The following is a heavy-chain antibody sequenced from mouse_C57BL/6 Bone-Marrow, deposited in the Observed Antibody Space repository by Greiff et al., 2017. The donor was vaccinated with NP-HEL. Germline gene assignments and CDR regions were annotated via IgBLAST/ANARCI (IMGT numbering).Heavy chain of an antibody. Sequence: QVQLQQPGAELVKPGASVKLSCKASGYTFTSYWMHWVKQRPGQGLEWIGMIHPSSGSINYNEKFKSKATLTVDKSSSTAYMQLSSLTCEDSAVYSGEKESAPVELRRYYAIDYWGQGTSVTVSS. V-gene: IGHV1-64*01. D-gene: IGHD2-12*01. CDR2: IHPSSGSI. J-gene: IGHJ4*01. CDR3: EKESAPVELRRYYAIDY. CDR1: GYTFTSYW.